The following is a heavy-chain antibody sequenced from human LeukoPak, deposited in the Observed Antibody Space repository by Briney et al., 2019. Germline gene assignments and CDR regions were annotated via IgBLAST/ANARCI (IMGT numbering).Heavy chain of an antibody. Sequence: PGGSLRLSCAASGFTFSSYGMHWVRQAPGKGLEWVANVWYDGSNKYYAGSVKGRFTISRDNSKNTLYLQLNSLRAEDTAVYYCARDHPKGDGLDYWGQGTLVTVSS. J-gene: IGHJ4*02. V-gene: IGHV3-33*01. CDR3: ARDHPKGDGLDY. D-gene: IGHD5-24*01. CDR1: GFTFSSYG. CDR2: VWYDGSNK.